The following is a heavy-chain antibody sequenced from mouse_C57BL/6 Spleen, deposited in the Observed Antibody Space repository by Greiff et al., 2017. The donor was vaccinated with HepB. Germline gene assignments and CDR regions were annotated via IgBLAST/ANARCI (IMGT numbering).Heavy chain of an antibody. CDR1: GYTFTSYW. J-gene: IGHJ2*01. V-gene: IGHV1-55*01. D-gene: IGHD2-4*01. CDR2: IYPGSGST. CDR3: AREDGLRRGGLFDY. Sequence: QVQLKQPGAELVKPGASVKMSCKASGYTFTSYWITWVKQRPGQGLEWIGDIYPGSGSTNYNEKFKSKATLTVDTSSSTAYMQLSSLTSEDSAVYYCAREDGLRRGGLFDYWGQGTTLTVSS.